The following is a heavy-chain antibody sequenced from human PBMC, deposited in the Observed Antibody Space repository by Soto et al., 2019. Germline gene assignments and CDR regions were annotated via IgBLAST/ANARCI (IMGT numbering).Heavy chain of an antibody. D-gene: IGHD1-20*01. Sequence: QITLKESGPTLVKPTQTLTLTCSFSGFSLSTTGVGVGWIRQPPGKALEWLGFAYWDADNRYSPSLKSRLTITKDTSGNQVVLTMTNMDPVDTATYFCAHRRGGYNWDDAHFDYWGQGTLVTVSS. CDR1: GFSLSTTGVG. CDR2: AYWDADN. CDR3: AHRRGGYNWDDAHFDY. V-gene: IGHV2-5*02. J-gene: IGHJ4*02.